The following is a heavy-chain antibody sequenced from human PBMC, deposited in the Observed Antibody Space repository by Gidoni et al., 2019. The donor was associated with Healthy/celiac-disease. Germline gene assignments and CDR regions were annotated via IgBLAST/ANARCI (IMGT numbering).Heavy chain of an antibody. CDR1: GFTFNSYV. Sequence: EVQLLESGGGLVQPGGSLRLSCAASGFTFNSYVMSWVRRAPGKGLGWVSTISGRGDNTYYADSVKGRFTISRDNSKTTLYLQMNSLRAEDTAVYYCAKSWAYPGYFDYWGQGTLVTVSS. CDR2: ISGRGDNT. V-gene: IGHV3-23*01. J-gene: IGHJ4*02. CDR3: AKSWAYPGYFDY. D-gene: IGHD7-27*01.